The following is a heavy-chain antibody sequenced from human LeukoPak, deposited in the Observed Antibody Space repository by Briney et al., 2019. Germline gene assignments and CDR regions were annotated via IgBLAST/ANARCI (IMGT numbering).Heavy chain of an antibody. CDR2: ISGSGGST. Sequence: GGSLRLSCAASGFTFSSYWMSWVRQAPGKGLEWVSAISGSGGSTYYADSVKGRFTISRDNSKNTLYLQMNSLRAEDTAVYYCAKDSDRDIAAAYFDYWGQGTLVTVSS. D-gene: IGHD6-13*01. CDR3: AKDSDRDIAAAYFDY. CDR1: GFTFSSYW. V-gene: IGHV3-23*01. J-gene: IGHJ4*02.